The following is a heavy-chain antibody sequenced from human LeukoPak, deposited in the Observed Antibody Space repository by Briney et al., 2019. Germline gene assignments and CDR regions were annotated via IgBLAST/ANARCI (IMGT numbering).Heavy chain of an antibody. CDR2: INHSGST. V-gene: IGHV4-34*01. Sequence: SETLSLTCSVSGGSISSYHWSWIRQPPGKGLEWIGEINHSGSTNYNPSLKSRVTISVDTSKNQFSLKLSSVTAADTAVYYCARGGSIRITIFGVVLPAGGFDYWGQGTLVTVSS. CDR3: ARGGSIRITIFGVVLPAGGFDY. J-gene: IGHJ4*02. CDR1: GGSISSYH. D-gene: IGHD3-3*01.